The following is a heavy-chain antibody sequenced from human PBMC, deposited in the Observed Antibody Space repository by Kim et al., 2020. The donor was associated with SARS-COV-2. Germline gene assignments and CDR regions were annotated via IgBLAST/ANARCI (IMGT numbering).Heavy chain of an antibody. Sequence: GGSLRLSCAASGFTFDDYAMHWVRQAPGKGLEWVSGISWNSGSIGYADSVKGRFTISRDNAKNSLYLQMNSLRAEDTALYYCAKGAHYDILSGGAFDIWGQGTMVTVSS. V-gene: IGHV3-9*01. D-gene: IGHD3-9*01. J-gene: IGHJ3*02. CDR2: ISWNSGSI. CDR3: AKGAHYDILSGGAFDI. CDR1: GFTFDDYA.